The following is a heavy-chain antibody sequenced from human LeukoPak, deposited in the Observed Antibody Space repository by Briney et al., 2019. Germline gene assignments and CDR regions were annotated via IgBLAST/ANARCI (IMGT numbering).Heavy chain of an antibody. J-gene: IGHJ3*02. CDR2: INPNSGGT. CDR1: GYTFTSYA. D-gene: IGHD3-9*01. CDR3: ARARYFDWLRGDAFDI. Sequence: ASVKVSCKASGYTFTSYAMNWVRQAPGQGLEWMGWINPNSGGTNYAQKFQGRVTMTRDTSISTAYMELSRLRSDDTAVYYCARARYFDWLRGDAFDIWGQGTMVTVSS. V-gene: IGHV1-2*02.